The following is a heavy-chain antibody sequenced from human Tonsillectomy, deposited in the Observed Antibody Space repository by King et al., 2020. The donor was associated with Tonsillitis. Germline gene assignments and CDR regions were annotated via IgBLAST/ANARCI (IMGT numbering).Heavy chain of an antibody. D-gene: IGHD3-22*01. CDR3: AKDKGADYYDSSKGAYDM. CDR2: IRSSVRYK. J-gene: IGHJ3*02. V-gene: IGHV3-21*01. CDR1: GFTFSNYD. Sequence: VQLVESGGGLVKPGVSLRLTCTNSGFTFSNYDMNWVRQAPGKGLEWVSSIRSSVRYKFFADSVKCRFTISRDNAKNSLYLQMNSLSDEDTAVYYCAKDKGADYYDSSKGAYDMWGQGTMVTVSS.